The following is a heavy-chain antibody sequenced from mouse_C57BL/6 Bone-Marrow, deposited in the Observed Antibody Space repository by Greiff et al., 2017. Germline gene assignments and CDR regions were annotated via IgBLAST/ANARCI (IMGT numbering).Heavy chain of an antibody. J-gene: IGHJ2*01. CDR1: GFTFSSYA. Sequence: EVMLVESGGGLVKPGGSLKLSCAASGFTFSSYAMSWVRQTPEKRLEWVATISDGGSYTYYPDNVKGRFTISRDNAKNNLYLQMSHLKSEDTAMYYCARVGLLLDYWGQGTTLTVSS. CDR2: ISDGGSYT. CDR3: ARVGLLLDY. V-gene: IGHV5-4*03. D-gene: IGHD1-1*01.